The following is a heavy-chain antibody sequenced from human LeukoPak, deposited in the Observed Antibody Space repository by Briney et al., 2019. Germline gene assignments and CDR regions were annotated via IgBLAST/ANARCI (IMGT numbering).Heavy chain of an antibody. CDR1: GASITSGKSY. CDR2: MYSSGTT. D-gene: IGHD3-10*01. J-gene: IGHJ4*02. Sequence: SETLSLSCSVSGASITSGKSYWSWIQQPAGKRPEFVGRMYSSGTTNYNPSLRSRVTISVDTSKNLFTLNLTSVTAADTAVYYCARDEGRHGFDDWGPGTLVTVSS. V-gene: IGHV4-61*02. CDR3: ARDEGRHGFDD.